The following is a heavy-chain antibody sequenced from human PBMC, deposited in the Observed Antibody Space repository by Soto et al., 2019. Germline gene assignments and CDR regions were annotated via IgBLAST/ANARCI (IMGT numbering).Heavy chain of an antibody. Sequence: ASVKVSCKVSGYTLTELSMHWVRQSPGKGLEWMGGFDPEDGETIYAQKFQGRVTMTEDTSTDTAYMELSSLRSEDTAVYYCETVSPRLVPAVYFAYWGQGTLVTVSS. D-gene: IGHD2-2*01. CDR2: FDPEDGET. CDR1: GYTLTELS. J-gene: IGHJ4*02. CDR3: ETVSPRLVPAVYFAY. V-gene: IGHV1-24*01.